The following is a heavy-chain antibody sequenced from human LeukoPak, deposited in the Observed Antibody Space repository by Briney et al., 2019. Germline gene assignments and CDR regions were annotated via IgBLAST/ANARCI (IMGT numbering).Heavy chain of an antibody. V-gene: IGHV1-18*01. CDR2: ISAYTGDT. Sequence: ASVKVSCKASGYTFTTYGVGWVRQAPGQGLEWMGWISAYTGDTSYAQKLQGRVTMTTDTSTSTAYMELRSLRSDDTAVYYCAGTPRYDFWSGYLFDYWGQGTLVTVSS. CDR1: GYTFTTYG. D-gene: IGHD3-3*01. J-gene: IGHJ4*02. CDR3: AGTPRYDFWSGYLFDY.